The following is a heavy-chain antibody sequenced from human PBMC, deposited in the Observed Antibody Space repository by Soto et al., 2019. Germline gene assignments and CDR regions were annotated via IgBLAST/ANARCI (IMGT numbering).Heavy chain of an antibody. CDR2: MYISWST. CDR1: GDSIRDYY. D-gene: IGHD5-12*01. Sequence: QVQLQESGPGLVKTSETLSVTCRASGDSIRDYYGSWIRQPAGKGLDWIGRMYISWSTNYNPSLKRVVTMSADTSVNQLYLTLRSVTAADTCIYYGARMYNSGFYLPEGDYYFYGMDVWGQGTTVTVSS. J-gene: IGHJ6*02. V-gene: IGHV4-4*07. CDR3: ARMYNSGFYLPEGDYYFYGMDV.